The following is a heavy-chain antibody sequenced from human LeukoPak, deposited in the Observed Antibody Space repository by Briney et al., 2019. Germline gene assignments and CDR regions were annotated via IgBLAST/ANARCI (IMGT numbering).Heavy chain of an antibody. CDR1: GFPFNTYA. CDR2: ISSNGDNT. CDR3: TRDSALLGVAFDL. Sequence: GSLRLSCSAPGFPFNTYAIHWVRQAPGKGLEYVAGISSNGDNTDFADSAKGRFTISRDNSKSTLFLQMNSLRAEDTAVYFCTRDSALLGVAFDLWGQGTVVTVSS. V-gene: IGHV3-64D*06. D-gene: IGHD2-15*01. J-gene: IGHJ3*01.